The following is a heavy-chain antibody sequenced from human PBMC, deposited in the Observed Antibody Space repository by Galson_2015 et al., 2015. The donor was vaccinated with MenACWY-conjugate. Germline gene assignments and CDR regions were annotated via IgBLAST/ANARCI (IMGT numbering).Heavy chain of an antibody. D-gene: IGHD2/OR15-2a*01. CDR2: IKSKTHSGTP. CDR1: GFPFSNAW. CDR3: TTDYFGQYFFDS. Sequence: LRLSSAASGFPFSNAWMTWVRQAPGKGLEWVGRIKSKTHSGTPDYAAPVNGRFTISRDDSRNTVYLEMNGLKAEDTGLYYCTTDYFGQYFFDSWGQGTPVTVSS. J-gene: IGHJ4*02. V-gene: IGHV3-15*01.